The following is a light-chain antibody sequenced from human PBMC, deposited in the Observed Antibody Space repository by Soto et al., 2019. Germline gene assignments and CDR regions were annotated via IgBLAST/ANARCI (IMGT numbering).Light chain of an antibody. CDR2: DVS. CDR1: QSITSW. J-gene: IGKJ1*01. Sequence: EIPMTQSPATLSAWVRDSVSSACRGSQSITSWLAWYQQRPGKAPKLLIYDVSSLQSGVPSRFSGSGSGTEFTLTTRSRLPNDRTTDYYQNNDIALPRTFSYGTKVDIK. CDR3: QNNDIALPRT. V-gene: IGKV1-5*01.